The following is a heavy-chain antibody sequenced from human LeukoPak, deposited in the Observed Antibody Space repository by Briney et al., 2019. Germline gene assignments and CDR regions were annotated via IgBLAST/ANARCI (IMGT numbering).Heavy chain of an antibody. D-gene: IGHD3-22*01. CDR2: INPNSGGT. CDR1: GYTFTGYY. J-gene: IGHJ4*02. CDR3: ATEGYYDSSGYYTDY. Sequence: EASVKVSCKASGYTFTGYYMHWVRQAPGQGLEWMGWINPNSGGTNYAQKFQGRVTMTRDTSISTAYMELSRLRSEDTAVYYCATEGYYDSSGYYTDYWGQGTLVTVSS. V-gene: IGHV1-2*02.